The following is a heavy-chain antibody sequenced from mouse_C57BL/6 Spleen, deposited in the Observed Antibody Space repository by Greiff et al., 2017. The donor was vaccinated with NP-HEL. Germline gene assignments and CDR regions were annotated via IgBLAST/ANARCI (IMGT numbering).Heavy chain of an antibody. Sequence: VQLQQSGAELVRPGASVTLSCKASGYTFTDYEMHWVKQTPVHGLEWIGAIDPETGGTAYNQKFKGKAILTADKSSSTAYMELRSLTSEDSAVYYCTAMVTTSGYFDYWGQGTTLTVSS. V-gene: IGHV1-15*01. CDR1: GYTFTDYE. D-gene: IGHD2-2*01. CDR3: TAMVTTSGYFDY. J-gene: IGHJ2*01. CDR2: IDPETGGT.